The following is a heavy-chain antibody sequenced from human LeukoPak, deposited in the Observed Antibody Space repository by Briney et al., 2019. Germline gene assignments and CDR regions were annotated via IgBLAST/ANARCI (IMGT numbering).Heavy chain of an antibody. D-gene: IGHD6-13*01. J-gene: IGHJ4*02. Sequence: GESLKISCKGSGYSFTSYWIGWVRQVPGKGLEWMGIIYPGDSDTRYGPSFQGQVTISADKSISTAYLQWSSLEASDTAMYYCASVIAAAGAFDYWGQGTLVTVSS. CDR3: ASVIAAAGAFDY. CDR2: IYPGDSDT. V-gene: IGHV5-51*01. CDR1: GYSFTSYW.